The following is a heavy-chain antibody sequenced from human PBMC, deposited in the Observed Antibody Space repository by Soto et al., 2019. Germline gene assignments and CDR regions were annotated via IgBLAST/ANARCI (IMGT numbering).Heavy chain of an antibody. D-gene: IGHD3-3*01. CDR3: GSSYDFWSGHGAFHI. CDR1: GGSVNRTGYY. Sequence: QVRLQESGPGLVKPSQTLSLTCTVSGGSVNRTGYYWIWIRQHPVKGLEFIGSIYYAGSTYYDPSLESRTTISRDTSQNHFALELTSVTAADPAVYYCGSSYDFWSGHGAFHIWGQGSMVTVSS. V-gene: IGHV4-31*03. J-gene: IGHJ3*02. CDR2: IYYAGST.